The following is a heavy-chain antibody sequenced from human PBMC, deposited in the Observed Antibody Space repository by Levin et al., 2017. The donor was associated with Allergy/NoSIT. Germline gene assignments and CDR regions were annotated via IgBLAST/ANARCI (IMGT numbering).Heavy chain of an antibody. CDR2: IYYSGST. J-gene: IGHJ3*02. D-gene: IGHD3-22*01. Sequence: SQTLSLTCTVSGGSVSSGSYYWSWIRQPPGKGLEWIGYIYYSGSTNYNPSLKSRVTISVDTSKNQFPLKLSSVTAADTAVYYCGRHRDYYDSSGYYYDDAFDIWGQGTMVTVSS. CDR3: GRHRDYYDSSGYYYDDAFDI. CDR1: GGSVSSGSYY. V-gene: IGHV4-61*01.